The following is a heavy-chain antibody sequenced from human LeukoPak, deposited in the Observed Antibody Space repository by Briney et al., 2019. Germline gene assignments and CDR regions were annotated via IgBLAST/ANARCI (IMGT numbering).Heavy chain of an antibody. CDR2: IIPIFGTA. J-gene: IGHJ3*02. V-gene: IGHV1-69*05. Sequence: SVKVSCKASGGTFSSYAISWVRQAPGQGLEWMGGIIPIFGTANYAQKFQGRVTITTDESMSTAYMELSSLRSEDTAVYYCARSGGNSISAFDIWGQGTMVTVSS. D-gene: IGHD4-23*01. CDR1: GGTFSSYA. CDR3: ARSGGNSISAFDI.